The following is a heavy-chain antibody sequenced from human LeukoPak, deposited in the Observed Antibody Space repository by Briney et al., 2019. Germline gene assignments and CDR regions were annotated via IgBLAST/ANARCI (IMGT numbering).Heavy chain of an antibody. J-gene: IGHJ4*02. Sequence: SETLSLTCTVSGGSISSSSYYWGWIRQPPGKGLEWIGSIYYSGSTYYNPSLKSRVTISVDTSKNQFSLKLSSVTAADTAVYYCARAEGNNYYDSSGYVLNWGQGTLATVSS. CDR1: GGSISSSSYY. CDR2: IYYSGST. CDR3: ARAEGNNYYDSSGYVLN. V-gene: IGHV4-39*01. D-gene: IGHD3-22*01.